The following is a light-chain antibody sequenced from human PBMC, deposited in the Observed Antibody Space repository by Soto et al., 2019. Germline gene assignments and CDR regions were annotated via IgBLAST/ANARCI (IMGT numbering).Light chain of an antibody. V-gene: IGKV3-20*01. Sequence: EIVLTQSACTLSWSSGERATLSCGASQSGSRRYLAWYQQNNGQAPRLVMYGASIRTSGIPDRFSGSGYGTDFNLTISRLETEDFAVYYCQQYVRSPWTFGQGTKVDIK. CDR1: QSGSRRY. J-gene: IGKJ1*01. CDR2: GAS. CDR3: QQYVRSPWT.